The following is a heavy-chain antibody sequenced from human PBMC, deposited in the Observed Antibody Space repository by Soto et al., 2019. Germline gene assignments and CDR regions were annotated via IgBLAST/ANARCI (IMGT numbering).Heavy chain of an antibody. V-gene: IGHV1-18*04. J-gene: IGHJ4*02. D-gene: IGHD3-16*02. Sequence: QVQLVQSGDEVKKPGASVKVSCKASGYTFTTYGITWVRQAPGQGLEWMGWISTYNGNTNYAQSLQGRVTMTTETSWTTAYMELRSLSSDDAAVYYCARGMRAFCFVSNGPDHWGQGTLVTVSS. CDR3: ARGMRAFCFVSNGPDH. CDR1: GYTFTTYG. CDR2: ISTYNGNT.